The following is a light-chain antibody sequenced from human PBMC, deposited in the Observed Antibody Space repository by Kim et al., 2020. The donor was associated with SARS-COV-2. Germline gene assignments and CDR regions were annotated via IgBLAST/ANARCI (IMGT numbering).Light chain of an antibody. CDR3: QQYGSAPRT. V-gene: IGKV3-20*01. CDR1: QSVSSNH. Sequence: SPGERATLSCRPSQSVSSNHLAWYQQKPGQAPRLLIYGASSRATGIPYRFSGSGSGTDFTLTISRLEPEDFAIYYCQQYGSAPRTFGLGTKVDIK. CDR2: GAS. J-gene: IGKJ1*01.